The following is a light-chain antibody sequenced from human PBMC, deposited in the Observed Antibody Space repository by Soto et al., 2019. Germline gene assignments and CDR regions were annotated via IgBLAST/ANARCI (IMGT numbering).Light chain of an antibody. CDR1: QSVGSY. CDR2: DAS. J-gene: IGKJ2*01. CDR3: QQRSNWPRGT. Sequence: EIVLTQSPATLSLSPGERATLSCRASQSVGSYLGWYQHKPGQAPRLLIYDASNRAPGIPARFSGSGSVTDFTLTISSLEPEDFAVYYCQQRSNWPRGTFGQGTKLEIK. V-gene: IGKV3-11*01.